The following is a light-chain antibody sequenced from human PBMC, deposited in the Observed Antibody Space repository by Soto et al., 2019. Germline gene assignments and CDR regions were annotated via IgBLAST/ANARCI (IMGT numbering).Light chain of an antibody. CDR1: SSDVGAYNS. J-gene: IGLJ3*02. V-gene: IGLV2-14*01. CDR3: SSYTSSSWV. CDR2: EVS. Sequence: QSVLTQPASVSGSPGQSITISCTGTSSDVGAYNSVSWYQQHPGKAPKLMIYEVSNRPSGVSNRFSGSKSGNTASLTISGLQAEDEADYYCSSYTSSSWVFGGGTKVTVL.